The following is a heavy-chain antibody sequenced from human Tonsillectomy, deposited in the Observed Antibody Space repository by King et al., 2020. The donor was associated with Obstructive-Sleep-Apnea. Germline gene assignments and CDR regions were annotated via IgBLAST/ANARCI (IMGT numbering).Heavy chain of an antibody. Sequence: VQLVESGGGLVKPGGSLRLSCAASEFTFSSYSMNWVRQAPGKGLEWVSSISSRSNYIYYADSVKGRFTISRDNAKNSLFLQMNSLRAEDTAVYYCARDADEGFDPWGQGTLVTVSS. CDR2: ISSRSNYI. CDR3: ARDADEGFDP. J-gene: IGHJ5*02. CDR1: EFTFSSYS. V-gene: IGHV3-21*01. D-gene: IGHD5-24*01.